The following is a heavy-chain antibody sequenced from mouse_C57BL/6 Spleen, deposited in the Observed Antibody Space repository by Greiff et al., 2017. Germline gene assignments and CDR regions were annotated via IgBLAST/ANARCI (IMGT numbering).Heavy chain of an antibody. D-gene: IGHD1-1*01. CDR2: INPNTGGT. CDR1: GYTFTDYN. J-gene: IGHJ3*01. V-gene: IGHV1-18*01. Sequence: VKPGASVKIPCKASGYTFTDYNMDWVKQSHGKSLEWIGDINPNTGGTIYNQKFKGKATLTVDKSSSTAYMELRSLTSEDTAVYYCARSNYYGSSGSWFAYWGQGTLVTVSA. CDR3: ARSNYYGSSGSWFAY.